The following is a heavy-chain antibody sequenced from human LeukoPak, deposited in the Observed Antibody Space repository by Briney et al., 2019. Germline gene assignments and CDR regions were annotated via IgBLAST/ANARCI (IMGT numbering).Heavy chain of an antibody. Sequence: GASVKVSCKASGGTFSSYAIGWVRQAPGQGLEWMGWINPNSGGTNYAQKFQGRVTMTRDTSISTAYMELSRLRSDDTAVYYCARDCYRKWFDPWGQGTLVTVSS. D-gene: IGHD2-15*01. V-gene: IGHV1-2*02. CDR3: ARDCYRKWFDP. J-gene: IGHJ5*02. CDR2: INPNSGGT. CDR1: GGTFSSYA.